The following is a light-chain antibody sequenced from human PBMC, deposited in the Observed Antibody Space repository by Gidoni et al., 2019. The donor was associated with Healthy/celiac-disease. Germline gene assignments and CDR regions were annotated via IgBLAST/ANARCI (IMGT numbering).Light chain of an antibody. J-gene: IGLJ2*01. CDR3: AAWDDSLNGVV. Sequence: PSASGTPGQRVTISCSGSSSHIGSNTVNWYQQLPGTAPKLLIYSNNQRPSGVPDRFSGSKSGTSASLAISGLQSEDEADYYCAAWDDSLNGVVFGGGTKLTVL. CDR2: SNN. V-gene: IGLV1-44*01. CDR1: SSHIGSNT.